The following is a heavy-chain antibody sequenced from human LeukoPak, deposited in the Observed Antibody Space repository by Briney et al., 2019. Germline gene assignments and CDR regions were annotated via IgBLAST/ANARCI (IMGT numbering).Heavy chain of an antibody. CDR3: ARGWGWGDYFDY. J-gene: IGHJ4*02. D-gene: IGHD7-27*01. CDR1: GVSISSGRYY. V-gene: IGHV4-61*02. CDR2: IYTSGST. Sequence: NPSETLSLTGTVSGVSISSGRYYWSWIRQPAGKGLEWIGRIYTSGSTNYNPSLKSRVTISVDTSKNQFSLKLRSVTAADTAVYYCARGWGWGDYFDYWGQGTLVTVSS.